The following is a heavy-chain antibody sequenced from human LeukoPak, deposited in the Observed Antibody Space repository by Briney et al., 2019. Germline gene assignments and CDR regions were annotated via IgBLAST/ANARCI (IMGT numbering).Heavy chain of an antibody. J-gene: IGHJ4*02. V-gene: IGHV3-30-3*01. D-gene: IGHD4-11*01. CDR1: GFTFSSYA. Sequence: PGGSLRLSCAASGFTFSSYAMHWVRQAPGKGLEWVAVISYDGSNKYYADSVKGRFTISRDNSKNTLYLQMNSLRAEDTAVYYCARDVLRGTVIALFDYWGQGTLVTVSS. CDR2: ISYDGSNK. CDR3: ARDVLRGTVIALFDY.